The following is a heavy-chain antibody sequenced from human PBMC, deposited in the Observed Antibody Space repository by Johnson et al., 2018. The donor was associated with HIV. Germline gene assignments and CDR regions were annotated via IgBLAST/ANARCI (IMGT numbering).Heavy chain of an antibody. V-gene: IGHV3-11*04. CDR3: AKVSSSSTWAHDPFDV. CDR2: ISSSGSTI. CDR1: GFTFSDYY. Sequence: QVQLVESGGGLVKPGGSLRLSCAASGFTFSDYYMSWIRQAPGKGLEWVSYISSSGSTIYYADSVKGRLTISRDNSKNTLYLQMNSLRAEDTAVYYCAKVSSSSTWAHDPFDVWGQGTMVPVSS. D-gene: IGHD6-6*01. J-gene: IGHJ3*01.